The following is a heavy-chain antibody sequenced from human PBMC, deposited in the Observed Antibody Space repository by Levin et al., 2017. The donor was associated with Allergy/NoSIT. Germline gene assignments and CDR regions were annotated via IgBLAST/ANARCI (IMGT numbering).Heavy chain of an antibody. V-gene: IGHV4-4*02. CDR2: IYHSGST. J-gene: IGHJ4*02. CDR1: GGSISSSNW. D-gene: IGHD3-22*01. Sequence: SETLSLTCAVSGGSISSSNWWSWVRQPPGKGLEWIGEIYHSGSTNYNPSLKSRVTISVDKSKNQFPLKLSSVPPADTAVYYCARDRGNYDSDGYYFDYWGQGTLVTVSS. CDR3: ARDRGNYDSDGYYFDY.